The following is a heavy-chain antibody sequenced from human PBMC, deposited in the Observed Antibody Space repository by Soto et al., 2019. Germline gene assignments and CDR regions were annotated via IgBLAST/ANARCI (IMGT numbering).Heavy chain of an antibody. D-gene: IGHD3-3*02. V-gene: IGHV3-15*01. J-gene: IGHJ3*02. Sequence: EGQLVESGGRLVEPGGSLRLSCAASGFNFNVAWMNWVRQAQGKGLEWLGRIKSKGGGETTEYDAFVKGRFTISRDDSKNTLYLPRNSLKSEDTAVYYCTKVLALPPNDAFDIWGQGTMVTVSS. CDR3: TKVLALPPNDAFDI. CDR2: IKSKGGGETT. CDR1: GFNFNVAW.